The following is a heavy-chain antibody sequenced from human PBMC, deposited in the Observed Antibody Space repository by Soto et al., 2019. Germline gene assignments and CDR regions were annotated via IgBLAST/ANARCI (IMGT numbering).Heavy chain of an antibody. J-gene: IGHJ4*02. CDR2: IYYSGSI. Sequence: PSETLSLTCTVSGGSISSSSYYWGWIRQPPGKGLEWIGSIYYSGSIYYYPSLKSRVTISFDTSKNQFSLKLSSVTAADTAVYYCASQHSSNWYGVLYFDYWGQGTLVTVSS. CDR3: ASQHSSNWYGVLYFDY. D-gene: IGHD6-13*01. V-gene: IGHV4-39*01. CDR1: GGSISSSSYY.